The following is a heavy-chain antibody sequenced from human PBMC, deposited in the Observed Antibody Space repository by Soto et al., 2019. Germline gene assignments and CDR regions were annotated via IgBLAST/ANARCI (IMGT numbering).Heavy chain of an antibody. CDR2: IIPIFGTA. J-gene: IGHJ4*02. Sequence: GASVKVSCKASGGSFGNSAISWVRQAPGQGLEWMGGIIPIFGTANYAQKFQGRVTITADESTSTAYMELSSLRSEDTAVYYCARETYYDFWSGGYGYDYWGQGTLVTVSS. V-gene: IGHV1-69*13. CDR3: ARETYYDFWSGGYGYDY. CDR1: GGSFGNSA. D-gene: IGHD3-3*01.